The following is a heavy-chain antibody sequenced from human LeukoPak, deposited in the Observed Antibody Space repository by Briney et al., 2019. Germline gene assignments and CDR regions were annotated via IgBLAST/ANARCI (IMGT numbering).Heavy chain of an antibody. D-gene: IGHD5-18*01. J-gene: IGHJ5*02. CDR3: ARGQGYSYGYEWFDP. Sequence: SETLSLTCTVSSGSIRNSNYYWGWIRQPPGKGLEWIGSVFYDGSSDYSPSLKSRVTISVDTSKNQFSLKLSSVTAADTAVYYCARGQGYSYGYEWFDPWGQGTLVTVSS. CDR2: VFYDGSS. CDR1: SGSIRNSNYY. V-gene: IGHV4-39*07.